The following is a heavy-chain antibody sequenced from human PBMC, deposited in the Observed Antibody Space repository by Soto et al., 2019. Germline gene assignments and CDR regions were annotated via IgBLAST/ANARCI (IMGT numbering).Heavy chain of an antibody. CDR2: IYWDDDK. D-gene: IGHD6-6*01. Sequence: QITLKESGPTLVKPTQTLTLTCTFSGFSLSTSGVDVGWIRKPPGKALEWLALIYWDDDKRYSPSLKSRLTITKDTSKNQVVLTMTNMDPLDTATYYCAHRRPYSNSPEYFFDCWGQGTLVTVSS. CDR3: AHRRPYSNSPEYFFDC. V-gene: IGHV2-5*02. J-gene: IGHJ4*02. CDR1: GFSLSTSGVD.